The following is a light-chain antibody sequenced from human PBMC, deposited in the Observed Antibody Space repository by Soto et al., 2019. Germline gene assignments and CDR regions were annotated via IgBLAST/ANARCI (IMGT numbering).Light chain of an antibody. CDR3: TAWDDSVNGYYG. J-gene: IGLJ1*01. V-gene: IGLV1-44*01. CDR2: SNN. CDR1: SSNIGSNT. Sequence: QSVLTQPPSASGTPGQRVTISCYGSSSNIGSNTVNLYQQLPGTAPKLLIYSNNQRPSGVPDRFSGPKSGTSASLAISGLQSEDEADYYCTAWDDSVNGYYGFRNGTKVTV.